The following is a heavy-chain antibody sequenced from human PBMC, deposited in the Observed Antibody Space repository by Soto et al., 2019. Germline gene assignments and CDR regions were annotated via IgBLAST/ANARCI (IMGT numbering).Heavy chain of an antibody. CDR1: GGTFSSYA. D-gene: IGHD2-21*02. V-gene: IGHV1-69*06. CDR3: AGGDSDTRSWFDP. J-gene: IGHJ5*02. CDR2: SIPIFGTA. Sequence: QVQLVQSGDEVKKPGSSVKVSCKASGGTFSSYAISWVRQAPGQGLEWMGGSIPIFGTANYAQKFQCRVTISPDKFRSTAYMVLSTLRSEETPGYECAGGDSDTRSWFDPWGQGTLVTVSS.